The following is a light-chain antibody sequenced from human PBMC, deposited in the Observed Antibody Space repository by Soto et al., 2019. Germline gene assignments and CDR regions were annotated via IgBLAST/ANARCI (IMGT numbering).Light chain of an antibody. J-gene: IGKJ1*01. CDR2: GGF. Sequence: PGERATLSCRASQSVNSNSLAWYQQKPGQAPRLVMYGGFSRPTGIPDRFSGSGSGTDFTLTISRLEPEDFAVYYCQYYGGSSRTFGQGTKVEIK. V-gene: IGKV3-20*01. CDR3: QYYGGSSRT. CDR1: QSVNSNS.